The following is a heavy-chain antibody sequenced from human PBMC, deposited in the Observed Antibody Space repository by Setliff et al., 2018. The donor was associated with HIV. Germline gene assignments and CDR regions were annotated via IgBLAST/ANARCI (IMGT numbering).Heavy chain of an antibody. D-gene: IGHD3-22*01. CDR3: ARDSDYYDSSSWLFYFDY. V-gene: IGHV4-39*07. J-gene: IGHJ4*02. Sequence: NPSETLSLTCTVSGGSISSSSYYWGWIRQPPGKGLEWIATIHYSGNTYYNPSLKSRVTISVDTSKNKFSLKLTSVTAADTAVYYCARDSDYYDSSSWLFYFDYWGQGTPVTVSS. CDR1: GGSISSSSYY. CDR2: IHYSGNT.